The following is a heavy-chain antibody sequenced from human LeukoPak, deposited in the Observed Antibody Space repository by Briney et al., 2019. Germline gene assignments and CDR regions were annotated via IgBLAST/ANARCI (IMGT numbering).Heavy chain of an antibody. CDR2: IYPGDSDT. CDR1: GYSFTGYW. V-gene: IGHV5-51*01. Sequence: GESLKISCKGSGYSFTGYWIGWVRQMPGKGLEWMGIIYPGDSDTRYSPSFQGQVTISADKSISTAYLQWSSLKASDTAMYYCARQISEYGYYYYYMDVWGKGTTVTVSS. D-gene: IGHD3-3*02. J-gene: IGHJ6*03. CDR3: ARQISEYGYYYYYMDV.